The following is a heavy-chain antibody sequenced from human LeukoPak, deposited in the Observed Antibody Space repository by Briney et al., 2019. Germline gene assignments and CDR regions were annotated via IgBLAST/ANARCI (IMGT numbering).Heavy chain of an antibody. CDR3: ARAGSYDILTGYQYYFDY. D-gene: IGHD3-9*01. V-gene: IGHV3-66*01. Sequence: GGSLTLSCSACGFTVSRNYMRWVRQAPGKGLEWVSDIYSGGSTYYADSVKGRFTISRDNSKNTLYLEMTSLRAEDTAVYYCARAGSYDILTGYQYYFDYWGQGTLVTVSS. J-gene: IGHJ4*02. CDR1: GFTVSRNY. CDR2: IYSGGST.